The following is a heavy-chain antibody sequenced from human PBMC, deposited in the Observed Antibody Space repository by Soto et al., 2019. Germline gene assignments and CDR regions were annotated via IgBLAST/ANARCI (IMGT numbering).Heavy chain of an antibody. CDR2: IYYSGST. Sequence: QVQLQESGPGLVKPSETLSLTCTVSGGSISVYYWSWIRQPPGKGLEWIGYIYYSGSTNYNPSLKRRVTISVDTSKNQFSLKLSSVTAADTAVYYCARGGWRQIDYWGQGTLVTVSS. CDR1: GGSISVYY. V-gene: IGHV4-59*08. D-gene: IGHD3-3*01. CDR3: ARGGWRQIDY. J-gene: IGHJ4*02.